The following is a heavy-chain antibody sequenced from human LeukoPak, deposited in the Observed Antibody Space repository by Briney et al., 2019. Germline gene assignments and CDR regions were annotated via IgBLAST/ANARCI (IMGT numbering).Heavy chain of an antibody. J-gene: IGHJ4*02. Sequence: PSGTLSPTCAVSGGSISSSNWWSWVRQPPGKGLEWIGEIYHSGSTNYNPSLKSRVTISVDKSKNQFSLKLSSVTAADTAVYYCARSLPGVSLTGTTSYFDYWGQGTLVTVSS. CDR1: GGSISSSNW. CDR2: IYHSGST. CDR3: ARSLPGVSLTGTTSYFDY. V-gene: IGHV4-4*02. D-gene: IGHD1-20*01.